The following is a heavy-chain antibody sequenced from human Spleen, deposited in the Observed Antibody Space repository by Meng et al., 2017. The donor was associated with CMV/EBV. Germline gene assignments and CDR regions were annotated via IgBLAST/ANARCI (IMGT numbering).Heavy chain of an antibody. CDR3: ARSGTSLNWFDP. V-gene: IGHV4-59*01. J-gene: IGHJ5*02. CDR2: IYYSGST. D-gene: IGHD2-2*01. CDR1: GGSISSYY. Sequence: SETLSLTCTVSGGSISSYYWSWIRQPPGKGLEWIGYIYYSGSTNYNPSLKSRVTISVDTSKNQFSLKLSSVTAADTAVYYCARSGTSLNWFDPWAREPWSPSPQ.